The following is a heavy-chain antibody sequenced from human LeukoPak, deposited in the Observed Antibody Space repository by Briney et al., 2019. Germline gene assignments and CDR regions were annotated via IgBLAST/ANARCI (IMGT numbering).Heavy chain of an antibody. V-gene: IGHV3-7*01. CDR1: GFTFTSYW. Sequence: PGGSLRLSCAASGFTFTSYWMSWMRQAPGKGLQWVANIKHDGSEQYYVDSVKGRFTISRDNAKNSLYLQVNSLGVEDTAVYYCKSGGAAPGNFDYWGQGALVTVSS. J-gene: IGHJ4*02. CDR3: KSGGAAPGNFDY. D-gene: IGHD6-13*01. CDR2: IKHDGSEQ.